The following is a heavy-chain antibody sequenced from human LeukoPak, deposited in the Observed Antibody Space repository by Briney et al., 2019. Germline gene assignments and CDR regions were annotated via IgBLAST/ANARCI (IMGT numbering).Heavy chain of an antibody. V-gene: IGHV1-3*01. J-gene: IGHJ4*02. CDR2: INAGNGNT. CDR1: GYTFTSYA. Sequence: GASVKVSCKASGYTFTSYAMHWVRQAPGQGLEWMGWINAGNGNTKYSQKFQGRVTMTRDTSTSTVYMELSSLRSEDTAVYYCARDGNVDTAMVLFDYWGQGTLVTVSS. CDR3: ARDGNVDTAMVLFDY. D-gene: IGHD5-18*01.